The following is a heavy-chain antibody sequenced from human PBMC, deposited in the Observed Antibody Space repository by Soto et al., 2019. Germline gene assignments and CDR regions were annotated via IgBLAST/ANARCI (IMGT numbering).Heavy chain of an antibody. D-gene: IGHD6-13*01. V-gene: IGHV1-8*01. J-gene: IGHJ6*02. CDR3: ARRGYSSSWYYYYYYGMDV. Sequence: QVQLVQSGAEVKKPGASVKVSCKASGYTFTSYDINWVRQATGQGLEWMGWMNPNSGNTGYAQKFQGRVTMTRNTSISTAYMARSSLRSEDTAVYYCARRGYSSSWYYYYYYGMDVWGQGTTVTVSS. CDR1: GYTFTSYD. CDR2: MNPNSGNT.